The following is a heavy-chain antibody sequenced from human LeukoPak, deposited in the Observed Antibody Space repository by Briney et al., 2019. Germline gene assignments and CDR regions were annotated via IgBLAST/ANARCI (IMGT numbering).Heavy chain of an antibody. CDR3: ARGIGGHSYYFDY. D-gene: IGHD5-18*01. CDR1: GGSISSGSYY. Sequence: SQTLSLTCTVSGGSISSGSYYWSWIRQPAGKGLEWIGRIYTGGSTNYSPSLRSRVTISLDTSNNQFSLNLTSVTAADTAVYDCARGIGGHSYYFDYWGQGTPVTVSS. V-gene: IGHV4-61*02. J-gene: IGHJ4*01. CDR2: IYTGGST.